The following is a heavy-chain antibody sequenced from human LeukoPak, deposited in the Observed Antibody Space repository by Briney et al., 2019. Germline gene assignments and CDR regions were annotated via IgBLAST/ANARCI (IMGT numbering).Heavy chain of an antibody. CDR2: INSSSSTI. CDR1: GFTFSSYS. CDR3: ARDRPDY. J-gene: IGHJ4*02. V-gene: IGHV3-48*01. Sequence: GGSLRLSCAASGFTFSSYSMNWVRQAPGKGLEWVSYINSSSSTIYYADSVKGRFTISRDNAKNSLYLQMNSLRAEDTAVYYCARDRPDYWGQGTLVTVSS.